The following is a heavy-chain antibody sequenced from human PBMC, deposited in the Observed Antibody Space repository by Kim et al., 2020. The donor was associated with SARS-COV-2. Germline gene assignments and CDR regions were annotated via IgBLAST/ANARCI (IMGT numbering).Heavy chain of an antibody. V-gene: IGHV3-23*01. J-gene: IGHJ4*02. CDR2: ISGSGGST. CDR3: AKDPRPNSGSYWGAGYFGY. Sequence: GGSLRLSCAASGFTFSSYAMSWVRQAPGKGLEWVSAISGSGGSTYYADSVKGRFTISRDNSKNTLYLQMNSLRAEDTAVYYCAKDPRPNSGSYWGAGYFGYWGQGDLVTVSS. D-gene: IGHD1-26*01. CDR1: GFTFSSYA.